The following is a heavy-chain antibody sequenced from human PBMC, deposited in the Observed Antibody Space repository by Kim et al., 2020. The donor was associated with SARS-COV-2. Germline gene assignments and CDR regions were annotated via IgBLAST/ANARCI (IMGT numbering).Heavy chain of an antibody. CDR3: ARPHYYDSGGWDR. J-gene: IGHJ4*02. V-gene: IGHV4-39*01. Sequence: NPSLKSRVTISVDTSKNQFSLKLSSVTAADTAVYYCARPHYYDSGGWDRWGQGTLVTVSS. D-gene: IGHD3-10*01.